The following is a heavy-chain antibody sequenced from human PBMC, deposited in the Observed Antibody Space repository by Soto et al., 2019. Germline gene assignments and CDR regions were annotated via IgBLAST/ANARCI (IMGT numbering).Heavy chain of an antibody. D-gene: IGHD3-22*01. J-gene: IGHJ4*02. CDR3: ASWTARYYYDSSGYYDY. CDR2: IIPILGIA. Sequence: QVQLVQSGAEVKKPGSSVKVSCKASGGTFSSYTISWVRQAPGQGLEWMGRIIPILGIANYAQKFQGRVTLTADKSTSTAYMELSSLRSEDTAVYYCASWTARYYYDSSGYYDYWGQGTLVTVSS. V-gene: IGHV1-69*02. CDR1: GGTFSSYT.